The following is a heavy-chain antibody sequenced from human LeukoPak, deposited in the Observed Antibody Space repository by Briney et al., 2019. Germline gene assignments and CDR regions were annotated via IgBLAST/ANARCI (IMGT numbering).Heavy chain of an antibody. Sequence: SETLSLTCTVSGDSINSTNYYWGWIRQPPGKGLEWIANIYYSGSTYYNPSLKSRVTISVDTSKNQFSLNLSSVTAADTAVYYYCTSRGYYSSSRKHYYYYYYMDVWGKGTTVTVSS. D-gene: IGHD6-13*01. CDR1: GDSINSTNYY. V-gene: IGHV4-39*01. CDR3: CTSRGYYSSSRKHYYYYYYMDV. CDR2: IYYSGST. J-gene: IGHJ6*03.